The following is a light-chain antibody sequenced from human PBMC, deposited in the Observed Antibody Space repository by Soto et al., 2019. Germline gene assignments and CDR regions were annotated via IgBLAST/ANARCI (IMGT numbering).Light chain of an antibody. CDR1: DSNIGSNT. J-gene: IGLJ3*02. Sequence: QSVLTQPPSASGTPGQRVTISCSGSDSNIGSNTVNWYQHLPGTAPKVLINTNDQRPSGVPDRFSGSKSGTSASLAISGLQSDDEADYYCATWDDNLNGPVFGGGTKVTVL. V-gene: IGLV1-44*01. CDR2: TND. CDR3: ATWDDNLNGPV.